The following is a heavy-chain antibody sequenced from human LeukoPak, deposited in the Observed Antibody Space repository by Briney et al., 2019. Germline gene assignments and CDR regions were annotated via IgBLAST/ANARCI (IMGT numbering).Heavy chain of an antibody. CDR3: ARDPNGDYVGAFDI. J-gene: IGHJ3*02. D-gene: IGHD4-17*01. V-gene: IGHV3-23*01. Sequence: HPGGSLRLSCTASGFTFSNFAMMWLRQAPEKGPEWVSAIRGSGGGTAYADSVRGRFTVSRDNSKNTLFLQMSRLRADDTAVYYCARDPNGDYVGAFDILGQGTMVTVSS. CDR2: IRGSGGGT. CDR1: GFTFSNFA.